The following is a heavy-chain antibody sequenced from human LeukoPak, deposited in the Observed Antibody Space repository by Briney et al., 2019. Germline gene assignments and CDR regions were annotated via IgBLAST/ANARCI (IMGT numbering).Heavy chain of an antibody. V-gene: IGHV3-48*01. CDR2: ISGSSNTI. J-gene: IGHJ4*02. CDR3: AKEKYYYDSSGYYAY. CDR1: GFTFSSYN. D-gene: IGHD3-22*01. Sequence: GGSLRLSCAASGFTFSSYNLNWVRQAPGKGLEWVSYISGSSNTIYYADSVKGRFTISRDNAKNSLYLQMNSLRAEDAAVYYCAKEKYYYDSSGYYAYWGQGTLVTVSS.